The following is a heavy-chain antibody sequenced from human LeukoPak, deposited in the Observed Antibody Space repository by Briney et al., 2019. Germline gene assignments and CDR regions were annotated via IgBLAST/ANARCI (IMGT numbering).Heavy chain of an antibody. CDR1: GYSFTSYG. CDR3: ARAPRTWSGFFYFDY. V-gene: IGHV1-18*01. D-gene: IGHD3-3*01. J-gene: IGHJ4*02. Sequence: ASVKVSCKASGYSFTSYGISWVRQAPGQGLEWMGWISGYNYKTNYAQKVQGRVTMTTDTSTITAYMELRSLRSDDTALYYCARAPRTWSGFFYFDYWGQGTLVTVSS. CDR2: ISGYNYKT.